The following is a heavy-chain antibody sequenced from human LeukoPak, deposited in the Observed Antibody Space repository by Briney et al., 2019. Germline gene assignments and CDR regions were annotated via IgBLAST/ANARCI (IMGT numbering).Heavy chain of an antibody. D-gene: IGHD3-22*01. V-gene: IGHV4-34*01. CDR2: INHSGST. J-gene: IGHJ5*02. Sequence: SETLSLTCAVYGGSFSGYYWSWIRQPPGKGLEWIGEINHSGSTNYNPSLKSRVTISVDTSKNQFSLKLSSVTAADTAVYYCARGKRGYYYDSSGYYGSRSWFDPWGQGTLVTVSS. CDR1: GGSFSGYY. CDR3: ARGKRGYYYDSSGYYGSRSWFDP.